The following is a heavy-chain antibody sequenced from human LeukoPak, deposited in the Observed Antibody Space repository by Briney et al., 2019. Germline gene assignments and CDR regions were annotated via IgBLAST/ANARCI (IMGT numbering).Heavy chain of an antibody. J-gene: IGHJ3*02. CDR3: ARPYLAVADAFDI. CDR1: GGSFSGYY. V-gene: IGHV4-34*01. Sequence: PSETLSLTCAVYGGSFSGYYWSWIRQPPGKGLEWIGEINHSGSTNYNPSLKSRVTISVDTSKNQFSLKLSSVTAADTAVYYCARPYLAVADAFDIWGQGTMVTASS. CDR2: INHSGST. D-gene: IGHD6-19*01.